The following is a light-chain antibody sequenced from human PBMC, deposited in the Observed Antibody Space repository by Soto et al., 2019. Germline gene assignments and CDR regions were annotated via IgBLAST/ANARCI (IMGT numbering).Light chain of an antibody. V-gene: IGKV3D-15*01. Sequence: EIVLTQSPATLSVSPGERVTLSCRASQSVDINLAWYQQKPGQAPRLLIYGASTRATDMPGRFSGSGAGAEFTLTISSLQSEDSAVYYCQQYSGWPRTFGQGTKVEIK. CDR2: GAS. J-gene: IGKJ1*01. CDR3: QQYSGWPRT. CDR1: QSVDIN.